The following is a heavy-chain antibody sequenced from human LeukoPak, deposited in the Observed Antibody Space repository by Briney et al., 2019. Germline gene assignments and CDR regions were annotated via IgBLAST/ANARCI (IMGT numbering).Heavy chain of an antibody. CDR3: AKIRVVFNWNYAYYFDS. CDR2: ISYDGSDK. V-gene: IGHV3-30*18. Sequence: GGSLRLSCAASGFTFSDYGMHWVRQAPGKGLEWVAVISYDGSDKYYADSVKGRFTISRDNSKNTLYLQMNSLRTEDTALYYCAKIRVVFNWNYAYYFDSWGQGTLVTVSS. D-gene: IGHD1-7*01. J-gene: IGHJ4*02. CDR1: GFTFSDYG.